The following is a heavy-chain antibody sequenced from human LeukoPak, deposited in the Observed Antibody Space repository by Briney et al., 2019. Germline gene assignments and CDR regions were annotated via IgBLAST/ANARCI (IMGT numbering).Heavy chain of an antibody. CDR3: SRDGDTSGYSD. J-gene: IGHJ4*02. CDR2: IAYDGSNE. D-gene: IGHD3-22*01. CDR1: GFTFSRYD. Sequence: PGGSLRLSCVASGFTFSRYDMHWVRQAPGKGLEWVAVIAYDGSNEICADSVKGRFTISRDNPKNTLYLQMNTLRVDDTAVYYCSRDGDTSGYSDWGQGTLVAVSS. V-gene: IGHV3-30-3*01.